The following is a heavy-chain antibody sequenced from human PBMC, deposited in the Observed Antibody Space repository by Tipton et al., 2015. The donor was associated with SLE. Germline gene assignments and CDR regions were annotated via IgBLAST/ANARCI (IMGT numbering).Heavy chain of an antibody. D-gene: IGHD1-26*01. Sequence: GSLRLSCAASGFTFSSYWMNWVRQAPGKGLEWVSSISSSSSYIYYADSVKGRFTISRDNAKNSLYLQMNSLRAEDTAVYYCARARGIVGALNWWYFDLWGRGTLVTVSS. V-gene: IGHV3-21*01. CDR1: GFTFSSYW. J-gene: IGHJ2*01. CDR2: ISSSSSYI. CDR3: ARARGIVGALNWWYFDL.